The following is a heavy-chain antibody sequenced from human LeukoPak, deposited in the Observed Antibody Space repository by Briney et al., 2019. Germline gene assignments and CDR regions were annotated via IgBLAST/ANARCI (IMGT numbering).Heavy chain of an antibody. J-gene: IGHJ4*02. CDR1: GFTFSWYW. V-gene: IGHV3-74*01. Sequence: GGSLRLSCAAPGFTFSWYWMHWFRQGPGKGLVWVSRMNPDGSRIDYADSVKGRLTISRDNAKNTLYLQMNSLGVEDTAVYSCSSDFTGSDDFWGQGTLVTVSS. CDR3: SSDFTGSDDF. D-gene: IGHD2-15*01. CDR2: MNPDGSRI.